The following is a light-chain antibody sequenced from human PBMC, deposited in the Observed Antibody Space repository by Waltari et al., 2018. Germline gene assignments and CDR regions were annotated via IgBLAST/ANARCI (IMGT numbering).Light chain of an antibody. CDR1: QSVGRS. Sequence: EIVLTQSPGTLSLSPGERATLSCWASQSVGRSLAWYQQKRGQAPRLLIYGASTRATGIPDRCSGSGSGTDFSLTISRREPEDFAVYYCQHYVRLPVTFGQGTKVEI. CDR3: QHYVRLPVT. V-gene: IGKV3-20*01. CDR2: GAS. J-gene: IGKJ1*01.